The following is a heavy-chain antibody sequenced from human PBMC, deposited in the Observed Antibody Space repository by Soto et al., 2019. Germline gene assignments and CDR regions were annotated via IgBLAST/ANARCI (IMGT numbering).Heavy chain of an antibody. CDR1: GGTFSSYA. V-gene: IGHV1-69*13. CDR2: SIPIFGTA. D-gene: IGHD5-12*01. CDR3: ARDPPPGDGYKDAFDI. Sequence: GASVEVSCQASGGTFSSYAISWVRQAPGQGLEGMGGSIPIFGTANYAQKFQGRVTITADESTSTAYMELSSLRSEDTAVYYCARDPPPGDGYKDAFDIWGQGTMVTVS. J-gene: IGHJ3*02.